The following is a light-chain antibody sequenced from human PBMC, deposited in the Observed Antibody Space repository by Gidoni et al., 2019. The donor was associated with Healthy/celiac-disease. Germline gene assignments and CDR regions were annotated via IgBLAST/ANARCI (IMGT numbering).Light chain of an antibody. CDR2: GAS. V-gene: IGKV3-20*01. Sequence: PGPLSLSPGERATLSCRASQSVSSSYLAWYQQKPGQAPRLLIYGASSRATGIPDRFSGSGSGTDFTLTISRLEPEDFAVYYCQQYGSSPPITFGGGTKVEIK. CDR3: QQYGSSPPIT. CDR1: QSVSSSY. J-gene: IGKJ4*01.